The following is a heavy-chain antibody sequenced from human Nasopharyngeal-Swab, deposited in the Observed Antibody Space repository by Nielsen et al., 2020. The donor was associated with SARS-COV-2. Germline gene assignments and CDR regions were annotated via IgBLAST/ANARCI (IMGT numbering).Heavy chain of an antibody. CDR1: GFTFSSYA. D-gene: IGHD2-21*02. CDR3: AKWSQVTTDAFDI. CDR2: ISGSGGST. Sequence: GESLKISCAASGFTFSSYARSWVRQAPGKGLEWVSAISGSGGSTYYADSVKGRFTISRDNSKNTLYLQMNSLRAEDTAVYYCAKWSQVTTDAFDIWGQGTMVTVSS. V-gene: IGHV3-23*01. J-gene: IGHJ3*02.